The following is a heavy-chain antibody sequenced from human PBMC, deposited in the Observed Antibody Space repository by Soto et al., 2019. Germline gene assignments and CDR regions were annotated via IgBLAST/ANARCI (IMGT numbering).Heavy chain of an antibody. V-gene: IGHV3-66*01. Sequence: SGGGLVQPGGSVRLSCAASEFAVINYFMAWVRQAPGKGLEWVSVISNGGDTYYADSVKGRFTISRDNSKNTLYLQMNTLRVEDTAVYYCARDEFGGAYDFWHGGQGTLVIVSS. CDR1: EFAVINYF. CDR3: ARDEFGGAYDFWH. CDR2: ISNGGDT. J-gene: IGHJ4*02. D-gene: IGHD3-3*01.